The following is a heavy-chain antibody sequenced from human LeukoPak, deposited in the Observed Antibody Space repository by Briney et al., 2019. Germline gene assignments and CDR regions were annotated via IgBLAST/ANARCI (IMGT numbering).Heavy chain of an antibody. V-gene: IGHV4-31*03. D-gene: IGHD3-22*01. CDR3: ARDFPYYYDSSGFDAFDI. J-gene: IGHJ3*02. CDR2: IYYSGST. CDR1: GGSISSGGYY. Sequence: PSETLSLTCTVSGGSISSGGYYWSWIRQHPGKGLEWIVYIYYSGSTYYNPSLKSRVTISVDTSKNQFSLKLSSVTAADTAVYYCARDFPYYYDSSGFDAFDIWGQGTMVTVSS.